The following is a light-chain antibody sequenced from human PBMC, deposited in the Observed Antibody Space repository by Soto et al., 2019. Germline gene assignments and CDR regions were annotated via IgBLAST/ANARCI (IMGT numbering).Light chain of an antibody. CDR2: DAS. V-gene: IGKV1-9*01. Sequence: DIQLTQSASVLSASVGDRVTSTCRARRGISIYLAWYQQKLGKAPKLLIYDASTLQSGVPSRFSGSRSGTEFTLTISSLQPEDFATYYCQQLNGYLERTFGGGTKVDIK. CDR3: QQLNGYLERT. CDR1: RGISIY. J-gene: IGKJ4*01.